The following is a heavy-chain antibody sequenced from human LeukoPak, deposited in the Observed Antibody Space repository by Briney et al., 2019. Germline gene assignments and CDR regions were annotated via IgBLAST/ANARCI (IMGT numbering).Heavy chain of an antibody. V-gene: IGHV4-59*08. CDR2: ISDSGSN. D-gene: IGHD3-16*02. Sequence: SETLSVTCTVSGGSISSYYWSWVRQPPGKGLEGIGYISDSGSNNYNPSLKSRVSMSVDTSKNRFSLKLNTVTAADTAVYYCASPTPITFGGVITNWGQGTLVTVSS. J-gene: IGHJ4*02. CDR3: ASPTPITFGGVITN. CDR1: GGSISSYY.